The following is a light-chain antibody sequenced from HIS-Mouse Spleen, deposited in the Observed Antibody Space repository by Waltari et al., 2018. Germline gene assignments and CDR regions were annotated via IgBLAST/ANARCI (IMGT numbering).Light chain of an antibody. CDR2: AAS. CDR3: QQSYSTPRT. V-gene: IGKV1-39*01. CDR1: QSISSY. Sequence: DIQMTQSPSSLSASVLARVTITCRASQSISSYLNWYQQKPGKAPKLLIYAASSLQSWVPSRFSGSGSGTDFTLTISSLQPEDFATYYCQQSYSTPRTFGQGTKVEIK. J-gene: IGKJ1*01.